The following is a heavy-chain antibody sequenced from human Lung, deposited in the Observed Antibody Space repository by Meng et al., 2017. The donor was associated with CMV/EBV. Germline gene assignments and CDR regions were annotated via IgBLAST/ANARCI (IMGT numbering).Heavy chain of an antibody. D-gene: IGHD6-19*01. CDR3: ARVGQWLPIDY. CDR2: IYHSGNT. Sequence: QVELEVAGPEPAEHSGTPSITCAVSGGSISSMHWWSWVRQASGKGLEWIGEIYHSGNTNYNPSLKSRVTISVDKSKNQFSLNLSSVTAADTAVYYCARVGQWLPIDYWGQGTLVTVSS. J-gene: IGHJ4*02. CDR1: GGSISSMHW. V-gene: IGHV4-4*02.